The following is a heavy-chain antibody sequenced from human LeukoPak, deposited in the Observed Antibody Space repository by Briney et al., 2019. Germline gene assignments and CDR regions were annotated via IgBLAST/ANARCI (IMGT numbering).Heavy chain of an antibody. CDR1: GFTFSRYW. CDR2: INSDGSST. D-gene: IGHD6-13*01. J-gene: IGHJ4*02. CDR3: AREAAAGHFDY. Sequence: GGSLGLPCAASGFTFSRYWMHWVRQAPGKGLVWVSRINSDGSSTSYADSVKGRFTISRDNAKNTLYLQMNSLRAEDTAVYYCAREAAAGHFDYWGQGALVTVSS. V-gene: IGHV3-74*01.